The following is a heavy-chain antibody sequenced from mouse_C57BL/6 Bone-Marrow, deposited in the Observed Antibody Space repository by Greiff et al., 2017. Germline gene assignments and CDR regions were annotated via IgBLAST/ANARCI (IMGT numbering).Heavy chain of an antibody. J-gene: IGHJ4*01. Sequence: QVQLQQSGPELVKPGASVKLSCKASGYTFTSYDINWVKQRPGQGLEWIGWIYPRDGSTKYNEKFKGKATLTVDTSSSTAYMELHSLTSEDSAVYFWARDFYYDYDDYAMDYWGQGTSVTVSS. D-gene: IGHD2-4*01. V-gene: IGHV1-85*01. CDR2: IYPRDGST. CDR1: GYTFTSYD. CDR3: ARDFYYDYDDYAMDY.